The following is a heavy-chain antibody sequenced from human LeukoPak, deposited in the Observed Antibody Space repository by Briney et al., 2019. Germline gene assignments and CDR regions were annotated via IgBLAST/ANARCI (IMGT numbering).Heavy chain of an antibody. D-gene: IGHD2-15*01. CDR1: GFTFSSYW. CDR2: INSDGSST. Sequence: PGGSLRLSCAASGFTFSSYWMHWVRQAPGKGLVWVSRINSDGSSTSYADSVKGRFTISRDNAKNTVYLQMNSLRGEDTAVYYCAGILPISGRDSWGQGTLVTVSS. CDR3: AGILPISGRDS. V-gene: IGHV3-74*01. J-gene: IGHJ4*02.